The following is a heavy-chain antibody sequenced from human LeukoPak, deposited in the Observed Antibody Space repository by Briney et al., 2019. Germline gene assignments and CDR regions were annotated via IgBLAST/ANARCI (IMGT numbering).Heavy chain of an antibody. CDR2: FDPEDGET. CDR1: GYTLTELS. Sequence: ASVKVSCKVSGYTLTELSMHWVRQAPGKRLEWMGGFDPEDGETIYAQKFQGRVTMTEDTSTDTAYMELSSLRSEDTAVYYCATGKSTVTTNFDYWGQGTLVTVSS. V-gene: IGHV1-24*01. J-gene: IGHJ4*02. D-gene: IGHD4-17*01. CDR3: ATGKSTVTTNFDY.